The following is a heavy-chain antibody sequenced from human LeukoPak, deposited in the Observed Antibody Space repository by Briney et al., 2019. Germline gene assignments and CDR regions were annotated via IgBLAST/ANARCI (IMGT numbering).Heavy chain of an antibody. CDR3: ARSLVDY. CDR1: GFTFSSYA. V-gene: IGHV3-30-3*01. J-gene: IGHJ4*02. CDR2: ISYDGSNK. Sequence: GGSLRLSCAASGFTFSSYAMHWVRQAPGKGLEWVAVISYDGSNKYYADSVKGRFTISRDNAKNTLYLQMNSQRAEDTAVYYCARSLVDYWGQGTLVTVSS.